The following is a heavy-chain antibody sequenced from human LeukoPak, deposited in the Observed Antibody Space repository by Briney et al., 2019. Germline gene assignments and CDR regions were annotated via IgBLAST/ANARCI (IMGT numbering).Heavy chain of an antibody. CDR2: INHSGST. Sequence: PSETLSLTCAVYGGSFSGYYWSWIRQPPGKGLEWIGEINHSGSTNYNPSLKSRVTISVDTSKNQFSLKLSSVTAADTAVYCCASLYRGRGYWGQGTLVTVSS. V-gene: IGHV4-34*01. CDR1: GGSFSGYY. J-gene: IGHJ4*02. CDR3: ASLYRGRGY. D-gene: IGHD2-8*01.